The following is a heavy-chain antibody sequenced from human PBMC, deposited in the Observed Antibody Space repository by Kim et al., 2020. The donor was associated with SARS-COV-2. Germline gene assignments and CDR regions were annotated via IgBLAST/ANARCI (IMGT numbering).Heavy chain of an antibody. J-gene: IGHJ4*02. Sequence: KRRFTISRDNAKNSLYLQMNSLGAEDTALYYCAKDIKAAALGGGWYCFDYWGQGTLVTVSS. D-gene: IGHD2-2*01. V-gene: IGHV3-9*01. CDR3: AKDIKAAALGGGWYCFDY.